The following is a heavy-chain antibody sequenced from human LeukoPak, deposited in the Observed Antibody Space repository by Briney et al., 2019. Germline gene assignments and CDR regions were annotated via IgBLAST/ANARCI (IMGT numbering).Heavy chain of an antibody. CDR3: ARSSYQLLYKGGRRWFDP. D-gene: IGHD2-2*02. CDR2: INHSGST. V-gene: IGHV4-34*01. J-gene: IGHJ5*02. CDR1: GGSFSGYY. Sequence: SETLSLTCAVYGGSFSGYYWSWLRQPPGKGLEWIGEINHSGSTNYNPSLKSRVTISVDTSKNQFSLKLSSVTAADTAVYYCARSSYQLLYKGGRRWFDPGGQGTLVTVSS.